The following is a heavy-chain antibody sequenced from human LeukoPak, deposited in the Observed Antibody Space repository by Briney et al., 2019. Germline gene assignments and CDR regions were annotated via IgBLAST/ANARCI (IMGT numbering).Heavy chain of an antibody. J-gene: IGHJ5*02. V-gene: IGHV3-7*01. CDR1: GFTFSSYW. CDR2: INQDGSEK. CDR3: ARDVATISNWFDP. D-gene: IGHD5-24*01. Sequence: GGSLRLSCAASGFTFSSYWMSWVRQAPGKGLEWVANINQDGSEKYYVDSVKGRFTISRDNDKNSLYLQMNSLRAEDTAVYYCARDVATISNWFDPWGQGTLVTVSS.